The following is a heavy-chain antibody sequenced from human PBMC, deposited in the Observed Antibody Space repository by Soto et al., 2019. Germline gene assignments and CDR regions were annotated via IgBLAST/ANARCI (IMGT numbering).Heavy chain of an antibody. V-gene: IGHV4-59*01. Sequence: QVQLQESGPGLVKPSETLSLTCTVSGGSISSYYWSWIRQPPGKGLEWIGYIYYSGSTNYNPSLKSRVTISVDTSKNQFSLKLSSVTAADTAVYYCAKDVISMVRGVIPYYFYGMDVWGQGTTVTVSS. D-gene: IGHD3-10*01. CDR1: GGSISSYY. CDR2: IYYSGST. CDR3: AKDVISMVRGVIPYYFYGMDV. J-gene: IGHJ6*02.